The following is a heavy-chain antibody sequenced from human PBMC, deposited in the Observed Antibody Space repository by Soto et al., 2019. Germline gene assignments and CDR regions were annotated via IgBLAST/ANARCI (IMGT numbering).Heavy chain of an antibody. J-gene: IGHJ4*02. D-gene: IGHD6-6*01. V-gene: IGHV3-33*01. Sequence: QVQLVESGGGVVQPGRSLRLSCAASGFAFSIEGMHWVSQTPGKGLEWVALIWYDGSNKFYADSVKGRFTIPRDNSKNTLSLQMHSLRAEDTAVYFCARSPPGVAGRYYFDFWGQGTLVTVSS. CDR2: IWYDGSNK. CDR1: GFAFSIEG. CDR3: ARSPPGVAGRYYFDF.